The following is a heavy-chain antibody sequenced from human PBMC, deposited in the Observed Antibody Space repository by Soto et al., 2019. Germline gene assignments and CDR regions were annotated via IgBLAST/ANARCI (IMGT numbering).Heavy chain of an antibody. CDR2: IYPGDSDT. CDR3: ARHGTNSYFYYGMDV. D-gene: IGHD2-8*01. J-gene: IGHJ6*02. Sequence: GESLKISCKGSGYTFTTYWIGWVRQMPGKGLEWMGIIYPGDSDTRYSPSFQGQVTISADKSISTAYLQWSSLKASDTAIYYCARHGTNSYFYYGMDVWGQGTTVTVS. CDR1: GYTFTTYW. V-gene: IGHV5-51*01.